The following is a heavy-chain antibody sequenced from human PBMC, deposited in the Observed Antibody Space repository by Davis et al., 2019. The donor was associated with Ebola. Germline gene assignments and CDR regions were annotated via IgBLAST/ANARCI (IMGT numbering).Heavy chain of an antibody. V-gene: IGHV3-66*01. CDR2: IYSGGST. CDR1: GFTVSSNY. CDR3: TTVYSWNDWNDY. J-gene: IGHJ4*02. Sequence: GESLKISCAASGFTVSSNYMSWVRQAPGKGLEWVSIIYSGGSTYYAASVKGRFTISRDNSKNTLYLQMNSLRAEDTAVYYCTTVYSWNDWNDYWGQGTLVTVSS. D-gene: IGHD1-1*01.